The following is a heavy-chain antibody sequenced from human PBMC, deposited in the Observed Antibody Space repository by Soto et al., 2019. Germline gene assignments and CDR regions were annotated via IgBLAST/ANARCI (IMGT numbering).Heavy chain of an antibody. CDR2: IRSKAYGGTT. D-gene: IGHD6-6*01. CDR3: TIASFARPDVYYCDY. V-gene: IGHV3-49*04. J-gene: IGHJ4*02. Sequence: PGGSLRLSCTASGFTFGYYAMSWVRQAPGKGLERVGFIRSKAYGGTTEYAASVKGRFTISRDDSKSIAYLQMNSLKTEDTAVYXCTIASFARPDVYYCDYWGRGTLVTVSS. CDR1: GFTFGYYA.